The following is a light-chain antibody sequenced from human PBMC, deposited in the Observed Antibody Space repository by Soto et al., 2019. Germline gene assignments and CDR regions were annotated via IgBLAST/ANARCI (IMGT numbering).Light chain of an antibody. V-gene: IGKV3-20*01. CDR3: QQYGSSPGT. CDR2: GAS. J-gene: IGKJ1*01. Sequence: EIVLTQSPGTLSLSPGERATLSCRASQSVSSSYLAWYQQKPGQAPRLLIYGASSRATGIPDRFSGSGSGTDFTFTISRLEPEDFAVYYCQQYGSSPGTFGQGTNVEIK. CDR1: QSVSSSY.